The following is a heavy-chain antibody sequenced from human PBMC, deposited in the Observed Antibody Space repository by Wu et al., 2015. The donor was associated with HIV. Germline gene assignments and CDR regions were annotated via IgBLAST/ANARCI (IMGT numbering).Heavy chain of an antibody. CDR3: AREEGPLGYYYYMDV. Sequence: QVQLVQSGTEVKKPGASVKVSCKASGYTFSNYYIHWVRQAPGQGLEWMGWINPDSGGTMYAQKFQGRVTMTRDTSISTAYMELNRLRFDDTAVYYCAREEGPLGYYYYMDVWGRRDHGHRLL. CDR2: INPDSGGT. J-gene: IGHJ6*03. D-gene: IGHD7-27*01. V-gene: IGHV1-2*02. CDR1: GYTFSNYY.